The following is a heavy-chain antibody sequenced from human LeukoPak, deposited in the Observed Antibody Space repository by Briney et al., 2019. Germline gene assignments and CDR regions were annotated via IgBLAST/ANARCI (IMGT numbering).Heavy chain of an antibody. D-gene: IGHD2-15*01. CDR3: ARRGYCSGGSCLDFDY. CDR2: INPSGGST. CDR1: GYTFTSYF. Sequence: ASVKVSCKASGYTFTSYFMHWVRQAPGQGLEWMGIINPSGGSTTYAQKFQGRVTMTRDTSTSTVYMELSSLRSEDTAVYYCARRGYCSGGSCLDFDYWGQGTLVTVSS. J-gene: IGHJ4*02. V-gene: IGHV1-46*01.